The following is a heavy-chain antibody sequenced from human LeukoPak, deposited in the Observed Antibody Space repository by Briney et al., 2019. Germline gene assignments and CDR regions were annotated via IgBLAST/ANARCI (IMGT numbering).Heavy chain of an antibody. J-gene: IGHJ5*02. D-gene: IGHD3-10*01. CDR3: ARYDGSASEGWFDP. Sequence: SETLSLTCTVSGGSINTYYWSWIRQSPAKGLEWIGWIHYSGSTTYNPSLKSRVTISLDTSKNQFSLKLTSVTAADTAVYHCARYDGSASEGWFDPWGQGTLVTVSS. CDR1: GGSINTYY. CDR2: IHYSGST. V-gene: IGHV4-59*01.